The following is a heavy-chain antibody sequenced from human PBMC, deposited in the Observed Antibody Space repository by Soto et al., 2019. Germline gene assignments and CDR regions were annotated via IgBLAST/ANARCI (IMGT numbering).Heavy chain of an antibody. CDR2: IYYSGST. CDR3: ARGLSVTLFDN. V-gene: IGHV4-31*03. J-gene: IGHJ4*02. Sequence: QVQLQESGPGLVKPSQTLSLTCTVSGGSISTGGYYWTWIRQHPGKGLEWIGYIYYSGSTYYNPSLKRRVTISVDTSKNQFSLKLSSVTAAVTAVYYCARGLSVTLFDNWGQGTLVTVSS. CDR1: GGSISTGGYY. D-gene: IGHD4-17*01.